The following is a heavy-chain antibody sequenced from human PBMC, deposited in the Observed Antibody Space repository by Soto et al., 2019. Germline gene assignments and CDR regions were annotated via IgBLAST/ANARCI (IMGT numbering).Heavy chain of an antibody. V-gene: IGHV1-69*13. CDR3: ARGGQQLPWGYYYYGMDV. Sequence: SVKVSCKASGGTLSSYAISWVRQAPGQGLEWMGGIIPIFGTANYAQKFQGRVTITADESTSTAYMELSSLRSEDTAVYYCARGGQQLPWGYYYYGMDVWGQGTTVTVSS. CDR1: GGTLSSYA. CDR2: IIPIFGTA. D-gene: IGHD6-13*01. J-gene: IGHJ6*02.